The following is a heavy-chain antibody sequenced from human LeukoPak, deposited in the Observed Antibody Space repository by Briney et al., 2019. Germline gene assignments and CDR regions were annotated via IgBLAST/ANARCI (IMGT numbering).Heavy chain of an antibody. CDR2: IYYSGST. Sequence: PSETLSLTCTVSGGSISSYYWSWIRRPPGKGLEWIGYIYYSGSTNYNPSLKSRVTISVDTSKNQFSLKLSSVTAADTAVYYCARAVSGSSPFDYWGQGTLVTVSS. V-gene: IGHV4-59*01. CDR3: ARAVSGSSPFDY. CDR1: GGSISSYY. J-gene: IGHJ4*02. D-gene: IGHD6-13*01.